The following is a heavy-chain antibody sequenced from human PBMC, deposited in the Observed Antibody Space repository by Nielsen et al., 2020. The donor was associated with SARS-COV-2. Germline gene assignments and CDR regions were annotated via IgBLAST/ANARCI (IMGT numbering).Heavy chain of an antibody. CDR2: IYHSGST. V-gene: IGHV4-38-2*02. J-gene: IGHJ3*02. CDR3: ARDSSSVVAFDI. D-gene: IGHD5/OR15-5a*01. Sequence: SETLSLTCTVSGYSISSGYYWGWIRQPPGKGLEWIGYIYHSGSTYYNPSLKSRVTISVDRSKNQFSLKLSSVTAADTAVYYCARDSSSVVAFDIWGQGTMVTVSS. CDR1: GYSISSGYY.